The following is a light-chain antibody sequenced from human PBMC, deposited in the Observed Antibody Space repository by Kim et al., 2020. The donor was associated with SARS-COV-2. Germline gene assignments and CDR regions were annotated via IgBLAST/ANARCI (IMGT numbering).Light chain of an antibody. CDR3: QAWDSGTAVV. Sequence: SYEPTQPPSVSVSPGQTASITCSGDELGDKYVFWYQQKPGQSPVLVIYQDIKRPSGIPERFSASNSGNTATLTISGTQATDEADYYCQAWDSGTAVVFGGGTQLTVL. CDR2: QDI. V-gene: IGLV3-1*01. CDR1: ELGDKY. J-gene: IGLJ2*01.